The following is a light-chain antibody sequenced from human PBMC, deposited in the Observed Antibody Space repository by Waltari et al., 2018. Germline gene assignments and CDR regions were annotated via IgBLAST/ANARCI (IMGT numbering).Light chain of an antibody. CDR3: QQRRNWPLT. J-gene: IGKJ4*01. V-gene: IGKV3-11*01. Sequence: EIVLTQSPAILSFSPGERATLSCRTSQSVGTYLSWYQQRPGQSPRLLIYDASYRATGIPDRFSGSGSETDFTLTISRLQPEDFAVYYCQQRRNWPLTFGGGTRVEI. CDR2: DAS. CDR1: QSVGTY.